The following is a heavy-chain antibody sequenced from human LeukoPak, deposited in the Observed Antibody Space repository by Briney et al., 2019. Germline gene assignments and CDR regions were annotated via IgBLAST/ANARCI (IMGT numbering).Heavy chain of an antibody. D-gene: IGHD3-16*01. CDR3: ARVRVGEDLDY. V-gene: IGHV1-2*02. Sequence: ASVTVSCKASGYTFTGYYMHWVRQAPGQGLEWMGWINPNSGGTNYAQKFQGRVTMTRDASISAAYMEPSRLTSDDTAVYYCARVRVGEDLDYWGQGTLVTVSS. CDR2: INPNSGGT. J-gene: IGHJ4*02. CDR1: GYTFTGYY.